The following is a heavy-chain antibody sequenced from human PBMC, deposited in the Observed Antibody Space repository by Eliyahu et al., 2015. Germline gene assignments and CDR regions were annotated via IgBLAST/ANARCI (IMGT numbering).Heavy chain of an antibody. Sequence: GSLRLSCAAFGFRLSNHWVWWVRQGPGKGPECIARIDYNGRTTRYADSVRGRFTVSRDNAENAVYLQVSRLRPEDTALYYCARSSDVGGVLVDLWGQGTPVTVSS. D-gene: IGHD3-10*01. CDR2: IDYNGRTT. CDR3: ARSSDVGGVLVDL. V-gene: IGHV3-74*01. J-gene: IGHJ5*02. CDR1: GFRLSNHW.